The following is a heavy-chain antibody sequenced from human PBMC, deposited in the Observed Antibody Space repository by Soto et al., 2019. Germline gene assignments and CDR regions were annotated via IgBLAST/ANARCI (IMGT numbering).Heavy chain of an antibody. CDR3: ARAPYCGYHCHTEYYF. Sequence: SVXVAFKASGGNFSNNAIIFFLQAPGQGLEWMGWIIPLSGRTNYARKFQGRLTITADESTTTAYMELSRMTSEDTAVYFCARAPYCGYHCHTEYYF. J-gene: IGHJ2*01. CDR2: IIPLSGRT. D-gene: IGHD2-21*01. V-gene: IGHV1-69*01. CDR1: GGNFSNNA.